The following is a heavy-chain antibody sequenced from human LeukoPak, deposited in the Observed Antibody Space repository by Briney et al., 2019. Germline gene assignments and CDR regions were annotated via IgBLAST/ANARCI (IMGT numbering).Heavy chain of an antibody. Sequence: GGSLRLSCAASGFTFSSYWMSWVRQAPGKGLEWVANIKQDGSEKYYVDSVEGRFTISRDNAKNSLYLQMNSLRAEGTAVYYCARDLGNERYSYGDYYYYGMDVWGQGTTVTVSS. D-gene: IGHD5-18*01. CDR2: IKQDGSEK. CDR3: ARDLGNERYSYGDYYYYGMDV. V-gene: IGHV3-7*03. CDR1: GFTFSSYW. J-gene: IGHJ6*02.